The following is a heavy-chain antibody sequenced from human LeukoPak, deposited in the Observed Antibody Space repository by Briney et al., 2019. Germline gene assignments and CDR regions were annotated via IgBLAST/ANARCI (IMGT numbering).Heavy chain of an antibody. Sequence: PGGSLRLSCAASGFNFSSYWMSWVRQAPGKGLEWVATIKQDGSEKYYVDSVKGRFTISRDNAKNSLYLQMDSLRAEDTAVYYCAKDSNPFPDWGQGTLVTVSS. CDR3: AKDSNPFPD. J-gene: IGHJ4*02. V-gene: IGHV3-7*01. CDR2: IKQDGSEK. CDR1: GFNFSSYW.